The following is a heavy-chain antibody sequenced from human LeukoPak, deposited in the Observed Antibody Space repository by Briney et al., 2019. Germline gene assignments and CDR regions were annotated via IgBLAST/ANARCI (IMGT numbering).Heavy chain of an antibody. D-gene: IGHD1-26*01. CDR2: LNPNSGGT. CDR1: GYTFTGYY. J-gene: IGHJ4*02. CDR3: ARAAPGEWELPPPEQGQFDY. V-gene: IGHV1-2*06. Sequence: GASVKVSCKASGYTFTGYYMHWVRQAPGQGLEWMGRLNPNSGGTNYAQKFQGRVTMTRDTSISTAYMELSRLRSDDTAVYYCARAAPGEWELPPPEQGQFDYWGQGTLVTVSS.